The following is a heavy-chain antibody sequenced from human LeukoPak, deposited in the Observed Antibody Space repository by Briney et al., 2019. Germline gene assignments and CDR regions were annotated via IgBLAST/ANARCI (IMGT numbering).Heavy chain of an antibody. J-gene: IGHJ4*02. CDR2: IMIGGDGK. CDR3: ARDHLDGSGYLDY. V-gene: IGHV3-23*01. CDR1: GFTFNNYA. Sequence: GGSLRLSCAGSGFTFNNYAMSWVRRAPRKGLEWVSTIMIGGDGKHYADSVKGRFTISRDNSKNTLYLQMNSLRAEDTAVYYCARDHLDGSGYLDYWGQGTLVTVSS. D-gene: IGHD2-15*01.